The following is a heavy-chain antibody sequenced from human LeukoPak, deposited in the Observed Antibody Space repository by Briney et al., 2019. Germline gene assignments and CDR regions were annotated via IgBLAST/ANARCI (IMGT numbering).Heavy chain of an antibody. V-gene: IGHV1-18*01. J-gene: IGHJ5*02. Sequence: ALVKVSCKASGYSFTSNGISWVRQAPGQGLEWMGWISGYNGNTNYVRKFQGRVTMTTDTSTSTAYMELRSLRSDDTAVYYCARGGFTTQAGLDPWGQGTLVTVSS. CDR2: ISGYNGNT. CDR1: GYSFTSNG. D-gene: IGHD3-3*01. CDR3: ARGGFTTQAGLDP.